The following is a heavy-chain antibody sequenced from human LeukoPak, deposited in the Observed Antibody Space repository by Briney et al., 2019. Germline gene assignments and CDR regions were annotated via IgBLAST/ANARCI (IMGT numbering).Heavy chain of an antibody. Sequence: PGGSLRLSCAASGFTFSSYSMNWVRQAPGKGLEWVGRVKSKIDGGTTDYAAPVKGRFSISRDDSKNTLYLQMNSLKTEDTAVYYCATRGYCSSSSCYGIEYWGQGTLVTVSS. D-gene: IGHD2-2*01. CDR2: VKSKIDGGTT. CDR3: ATRGYCSSSSCYGIEY. CDR1: GFTFSSYS. J-gene: IGHJ4*02. V-gene: IGHV3-15*01.